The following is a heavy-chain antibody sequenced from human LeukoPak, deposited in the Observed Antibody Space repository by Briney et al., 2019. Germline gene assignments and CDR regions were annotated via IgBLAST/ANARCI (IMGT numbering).Heavy chain of an antibody. CDR2: INHSGST. J-gene: IGHJ5*02. D-gene: IGHD3-10*01. V-gene: IGHV4-34*01. CDR1: GGSFSGYY. Sequence: SETLSLTCAVYGGSFSGYYWSWIRQPPGKGLEWIGDINHSGSTNYTPSLKSRVTISVDKSKNQFSLKLSSVTAADPAGYYCGRAVSTSKRSMVRGAWGQGTLATVSS. CDR3: GRAVSTSKRSMVRGA.